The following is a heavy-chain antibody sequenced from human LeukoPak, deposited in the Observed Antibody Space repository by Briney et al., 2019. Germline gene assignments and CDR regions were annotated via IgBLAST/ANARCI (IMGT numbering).Heavy chain of an antibody. D-gene: IGHD2-2*01. CDR2: ISAYNGNT. CDR1: GYTFTSYG. Sequence: ASVKVSCKSSGYTFTSYGMTWVRQAPGQGVEWMGWISAYNGNTNYAQKLQGRVTMTTDTSTSTAYLDLRSLRSDDTAVYYCARAEQYQLLLHWGQGTLVTVSS. J-gene: IGHJ4*02. CDR3: ARAEQYQLLLH. V-gene: IGHV1-18*01.